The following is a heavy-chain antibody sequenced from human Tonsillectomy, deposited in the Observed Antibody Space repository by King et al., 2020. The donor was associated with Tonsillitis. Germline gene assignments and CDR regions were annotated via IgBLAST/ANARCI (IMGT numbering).Heavy chain of an antibody. J-gene: IGHJ6*02. V-gene: IGHV3-30-3*01. CDR3: VRDVSTVAGHQSSYGMDV. CDR2: ISYDGSNK. CDR1: GFIFRTYA. D-gene: IGHD6-19*01. Sequence: QLVQSGGGVVQPGRSLRLSCAASGFIFRTYAMHWVRQAPGKGLEWVSDISYDGSNKYYADSVKGRFTISRDNSENTLYLQMNSLRAEDTAVYTCVRDVSTVAGHQSSYGMDVWGQGTTVTVSS.